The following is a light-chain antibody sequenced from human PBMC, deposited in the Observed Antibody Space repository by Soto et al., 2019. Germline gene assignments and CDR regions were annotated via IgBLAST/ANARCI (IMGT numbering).Light chain of an antibody. CDR1: QSVSSN. CDR2: GAS. V-gene: IGKV3-15*01. CDR3: QQYNIWPYA. Sequence: EIVMTQSPATLSVSPGERATLSCRASQSVSSNLAWYQQRPGQAPRFLIYGASTRATGVPARFSGSGSGTEFTLTISSLQSEDFAVYYCQQYNIWPYAFGQGTKLEIK. J-gene: IGKJ2*01.